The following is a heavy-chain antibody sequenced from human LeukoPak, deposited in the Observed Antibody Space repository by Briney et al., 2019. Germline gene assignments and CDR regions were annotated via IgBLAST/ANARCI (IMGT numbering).Heavy chain of an antibody. V-gene: IGHV1-46*01. D-gene: IGHD3-3*01. CDR2: INPSGGST. CDR1: GYTFTSYY. Sequence: ASVKISCKASGYTFTSYYMHWVRQAPGQGLEWMGIINPSGGSTSYAQKFQGRVTMTRDTSTSTVYMEVSSLRSEDTAVYYCARGTANFWSGYSSHFDYWGQGTLVTVSS. CDR3: ARGTANFWSGYSSHFDY. J-gene: IGHJ4*02.